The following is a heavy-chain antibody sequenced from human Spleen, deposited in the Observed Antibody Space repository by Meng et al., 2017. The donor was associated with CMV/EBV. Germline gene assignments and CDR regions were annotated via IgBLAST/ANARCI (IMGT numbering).Heavy chain of an antibody. Sequence: ASVKVSCKASGYIFTGYYMHWVRQAPGQGLEWMGWINPNSGGTNYAQRFQGRVTLTRDTSISTAYMELSSLRSEDTAVYYCARDSPNYDRPQFDPWGQGTLVTVSS. D-gene: IGHD3-3*01. CDR3: ARDSPNYDRPQFDP. CDR1: GYIFTGYY. V-gene: IGHV1-2*02. CDR2: INPNSGGT. J-gene: IGHJ5*02.